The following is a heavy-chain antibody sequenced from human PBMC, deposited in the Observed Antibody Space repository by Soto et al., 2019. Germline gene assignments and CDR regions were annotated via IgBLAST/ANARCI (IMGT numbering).Heavy chain of an antibody. J-gene: IGHJ5*02. V-gene: IGHV3-15*07. Sequence: GGSLRLSCAASGFTFSNAWMNWVRQAPGKGLEWVGRIKSKTDGGTTAYGAPGKGRFTISRDDSKNTLYLQMNSLKTEDTVVHYCTPAAAHCYDSSPLGPWGQGTLVTVSS. D-gene: IGHD3-22*01. CDR3: TPAAAHCYDSSPLGP. CDR2: IKSKTDGGTT. CDR1: GFTFSNAW.